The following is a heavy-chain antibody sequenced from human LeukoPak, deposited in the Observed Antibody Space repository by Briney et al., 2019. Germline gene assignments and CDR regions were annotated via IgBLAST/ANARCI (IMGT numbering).Heavy chain of an antibody. V-gene: IGHV1-2*02. CDR1: GYTFTGYY. D-gene: IGHD6-13*01. CDR3: ARVAAAGKYYYYGMDV. Sequence: ASVKVSCKASGYTFTGYYMHWVRQAPGQGLEWMGWINPNSGGTNYAQKFQGRVTMTRDTSISTAYIELSRLRSDDTAVCYCARVAAAGKYYYYGMDVWGQGTTVTVSS. CDR2: INPNSGGT. J-gene: IGHJ6*02.